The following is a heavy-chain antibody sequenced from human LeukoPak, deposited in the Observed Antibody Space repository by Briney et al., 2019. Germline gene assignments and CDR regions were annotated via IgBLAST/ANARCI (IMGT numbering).Heavy chain of an antibody. CDR1: GFTFSSYE. J-gene: IGHJ4*02. D-gene: IGHD3-3*01. V-gene: IGHV3-48*03. CDR3: AREPYDFWSGDYFDY. CDR2: ISSSGSTI. Sequence: PGGSLRLSCAASGFTFSSYEMNWVRQAPGKGLEWVSYISSSGSTIYYADSVKGRFTISRDNAKNSLYLQMNSLRAEDTAVYYCAREPYDFWSGDYFDYWGQGTLVTVSS.